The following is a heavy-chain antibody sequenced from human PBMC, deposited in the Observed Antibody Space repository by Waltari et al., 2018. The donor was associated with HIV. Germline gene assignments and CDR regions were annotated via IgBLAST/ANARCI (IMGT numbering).Heavy chain of an antibody. D-gene: IGHD2-2*01. Sequence: QVQLQESGPGLVKPSETLSLTCPVSGSSISRGYSWGWIRQPPGKGLEWIGSIYHSGSTYYNPSLKSRVTISVDTSKNQFSLKLSSVTAADTAVYYCARDQTYCSSTSCPGGYWGQGTLVTVSS. CDR2: IYHSGST. CDR1: GSSISRGYS. CDR3: ARDQTYCSSTSCPGGY. J-gene: IGHJ4*02. V-gene: IGHV4-38-2*02.